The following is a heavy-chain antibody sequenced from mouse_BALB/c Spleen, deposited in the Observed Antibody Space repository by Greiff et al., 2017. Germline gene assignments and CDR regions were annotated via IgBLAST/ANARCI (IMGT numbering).Heavy chain of an antibody. CDR2: INPSSGYT. V-gene: IGHV1-4*01. D-gene: IGHD4-1*02. CDR3: ARSTGTYWYFDV. CDR1: GYTFTSYT. J-gene: IGHJ1*01. Sequence: VQLVESGAELARPGASVKMSCKASGYTFTSYTMHWVKQRPGQGLEWIGYINPSSGYTNYNQKFKDKATLTADKSSSTAYMQLSSLTSEDSAVYYCARSTGTYWYFDVWGAGTTVTVSS.